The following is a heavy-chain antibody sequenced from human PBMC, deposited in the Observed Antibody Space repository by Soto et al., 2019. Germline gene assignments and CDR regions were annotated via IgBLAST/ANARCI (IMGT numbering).Heavy chain of an antibody. Sequence: SETLSLTCTVSGGSISSSSYYWGWIRQPPGKGLEWIGSIYYSGSTYYNPSLKSRVTISGVTSKNQFSLKLSSVTAADTAVYYCARDYYDSSGYLGRLRGVFDYWGQGTLVTVSS. D-gene: IGHD3-22*01. CDR2: IYYSGST. CDR3: ARDYYDSSGYLGRLRGVFDY. V-gene: IGHV4-39*02. J-gene: IGHJ4*02. CDR1: GGSISSSSYY.